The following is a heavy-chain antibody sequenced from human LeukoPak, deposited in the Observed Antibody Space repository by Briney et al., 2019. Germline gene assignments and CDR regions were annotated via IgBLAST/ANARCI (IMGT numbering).Heavy chain of an antibody. Sequence: PSGTLSLTCTVSGGSISTYFWSWIRQPPGKGLEWIGYIYYSGSTNYNPSLKSRGTISVDTSKNQFSLKLSSVTAADTAVYYCARDHGWLSVDYWGQGTLVTVSS. CDR3: ARDHGWLSVDY. J-gene: IGHJ4*02. CDR2: IYYSGST. V-gene: IGHV4-59*12. D-gene: IGHD3-16*02. CDR1: GGSISTYF.